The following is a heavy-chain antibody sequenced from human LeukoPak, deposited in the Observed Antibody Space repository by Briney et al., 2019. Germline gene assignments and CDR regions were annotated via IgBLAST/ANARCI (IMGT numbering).Heavy chain of an antibody. Sequence: SGPTLVKPTQTLTLTCSFSGFSLSTERVAVGWIRQPPGKALEWLALIYWDNDKRYSPSLQNRLTIAKDTSNTQVVLTMGNMDPLDTATYYCAHAGGEAAYFFDFWGQGTPVAVSS. CDR2: IYWDNDK. CDR3: AHAGGEAAYFFDF. D-gene: IGHD6-25*01. CDR1: GFSLSTERVA. J-gene: IGHJ4*02. V-gene: IGHV2-5*02.